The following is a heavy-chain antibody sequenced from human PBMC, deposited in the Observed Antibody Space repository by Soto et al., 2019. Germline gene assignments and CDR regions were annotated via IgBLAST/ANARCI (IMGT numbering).Heavy chain of an antibody. CDR3: ARDYDFWSGHNWFGP. V-gene: IGHV1-18*04. D-gene: IGHD3-3*01. J-gene: IGHJ5*02. CDR1: GYTFTSYG. CDR2: ISAYNGNT. Sequence: ASVKVSCKASGYTFTSYGISWVRQAPGQGLEWMGWISAYNGNTNYAQKLQGRVTMTTDTSTSTAYMELRSLRSDDTAVYYCARDYDFWSGHNWFGPWGQGTLVTVSS.